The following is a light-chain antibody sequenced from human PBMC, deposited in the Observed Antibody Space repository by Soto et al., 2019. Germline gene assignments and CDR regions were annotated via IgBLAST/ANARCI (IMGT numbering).Light chain of an antibody. CDR1: QGISNY. J-gene: IGKJ1*01. CDR2: AAS. CDR3: QEYRSARWT. Sequence: DIQMTQSPSSLSASVGDRVTITCRARQGISNYLAWYQQKPGKVPKLLIYAASTLQSGVPSRFSGSGSGTEYTLTFSSLQPEDLATYYCQEYRSARWTFVQGTKVEI. V-gene: IGKV1-27*01.